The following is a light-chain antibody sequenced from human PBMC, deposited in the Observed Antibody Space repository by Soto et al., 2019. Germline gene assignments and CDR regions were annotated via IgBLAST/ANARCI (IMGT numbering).Light chain of an antibody. CDR2: QVS. CDR3: PHHSKWSRT. J-gene: IGKJ1*01. CDR1: QSVSTL. Sequence: EVVLTQSPATLSLSPGERATLSCRASQSVSTLLAWYQQKPGQAPRILIYQVSNRATGIPAWLSGSGSGTYFTLTSSSLEPNDFPVYYCPHHSKWSRTFGLGTNVEIK. V-gene: IGKV3-11*01.